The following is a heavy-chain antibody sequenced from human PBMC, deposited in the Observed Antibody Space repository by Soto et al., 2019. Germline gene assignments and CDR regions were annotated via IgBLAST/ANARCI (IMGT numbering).Heavy chain of an antibody. CDR3: ATMGTPATGLYYFDY. V-gene: IGHV4-30-4*01. CDR2: ISYSGST. D-gene: IGHD1-7*01. Sequence: SETLSLTCTVSGGSISSGNYYWSWIRQPPGKGLEWIGFISYSGSTYYNASLKSRFTISVDTSKNQFSLNLIFVTAADTAVYYCATMGTPATGLYYFDYWGQGTLVTVSS. J-gene: IGHJ4*02. CDR1: GGSISSGNYY.